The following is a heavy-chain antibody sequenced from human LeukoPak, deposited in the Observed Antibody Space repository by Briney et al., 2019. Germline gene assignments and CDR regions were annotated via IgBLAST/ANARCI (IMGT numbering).Heavy chain of an antibody. CDR3: ARPMHSSTWSRSFDI. V-gene: IGHV3-30*03. CDR2: ISYDGSNK. Sequence: GGSLRLSCAASGFTFSSYGMHWVRQAPGKGLEWVAVISYDGSNKYYADSVKGRFTISRDNSKNTLYLQMNSLRAEDTALYYCARPMHSSTWSRSFDIWGQGTMVTVSS. CDR1: GFTFSSYG. J-gene: IGHJ3*02. D-gene: IGHD6-13*01.